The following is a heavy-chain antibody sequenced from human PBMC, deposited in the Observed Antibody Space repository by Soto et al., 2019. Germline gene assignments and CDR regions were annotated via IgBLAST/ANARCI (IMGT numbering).Heavy chain of an antibody. V-gene: IGHV1-46*01. CDR3: ATGAGFVYDFYDY. CDR1: GYTFTSYY. CDR2: INPSGGST. Sequence: WASVKVSCKPSGYTFTSYYIHWVRQAPGQGLEWMGLINPSGGSTTYAQKFQGRVTMTRDTSTDTAYMELSSLRSEDTAVYYCATGAGFVYDFYDYWGQGTLVTVSS. D-gene: IGHD3-3*01. J-gene: IGHJ4*02.